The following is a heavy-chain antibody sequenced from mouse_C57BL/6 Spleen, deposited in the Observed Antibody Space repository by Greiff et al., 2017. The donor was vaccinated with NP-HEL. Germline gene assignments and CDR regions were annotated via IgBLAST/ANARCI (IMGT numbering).Heavy chain of an antibody. CDR2: INPNNGGT. CDR1: GYTFTDYN. V-gene: IGHV1-22*01. J-gene: IGHJ4*01. D-gene: IGHD1-1*01. Sequence: EVQLQQSGPELVKPGASVKMSCKASGYTFTDYNMHWVKQSHGKSLEWIGYINPNNGGTSYNQKFKGKATLTVNKSSSTAYMELRSLTSEDSAVYYCARWYYGSSYDYYAMDYWGQGTSVTVSS. CDR3: ARWYYGSSYDYYAMDY.